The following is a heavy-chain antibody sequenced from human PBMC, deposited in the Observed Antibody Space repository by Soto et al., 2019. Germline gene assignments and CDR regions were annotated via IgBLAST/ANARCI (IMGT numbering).Heavy chain of an antibody. CDR3: ARGTASGSYLIDY. D-gene: IGHD3-10*01. J-gene: IGHJ4*02. CDR1: GFIFSNYA. CDR2: IWSDGSYE. V-gene: IGHV3-33*01. Sequence: QVQLVESGGGVVQPGRSLRLSCAASGFIFSNYAMHWVRQAPGQGLEWVALIWSDGSYENYAESVKGRFTISRDNSKNTLYVQMNSLRLEDTAVYFCARGTASGSYLIDYWGQGTLVTVSS.